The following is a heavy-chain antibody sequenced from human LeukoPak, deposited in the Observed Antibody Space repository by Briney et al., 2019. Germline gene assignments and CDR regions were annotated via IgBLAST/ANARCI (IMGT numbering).Heavy chain of an antibody. CDR3: ATSGWIQAFA. V-gene: IGHV3-7*01. J-gene: IGHJ5*02. CDR1: GFRFSDSW. Sequence: GGSLRLSCAASGFRFSDSWMSWVRQAPGKGLEWVANIKEDGSQKNYVDSVKGRFTISRDNAKNPLYLQMSSMRAEDTAVYYCATSGWIQAFAWGQGTLVTVSS. CDR2: IKEDGSQK. D-gene: IGHD6-19*01.